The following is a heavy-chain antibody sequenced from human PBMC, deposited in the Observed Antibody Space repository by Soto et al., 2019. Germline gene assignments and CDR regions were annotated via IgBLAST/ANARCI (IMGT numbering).Heavy chain of an antibody. D-gene: IGHD3-9*01. CDR2: ISGSGGRT. CDR3: AHYDTLTGFDY. V-gene: IGHV3-23*01. CDR1: GFTFGNYA. J-gene: IGHJ4*02. Sequence: GGSLRLSCAASGFTFGNYAMSWVRQAPGKGLEWVSAISGSGGRTYHADSVKGRFAISRDNSKNTLYMQMNSLRAEDTAVYYCAHYDTLTGFDYWGQGTLVTVSS.